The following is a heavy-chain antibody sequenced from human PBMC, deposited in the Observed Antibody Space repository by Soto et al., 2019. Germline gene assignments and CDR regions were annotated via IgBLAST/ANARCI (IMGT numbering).Heavy chain of an antibody. V-gene: IGHV1-18*04. J-gene: IGHJ5*02. CDR3: QIADGYNWNYPRFDT. CDR2: ISAYNGNT. CDR1: GYTFTSYG. Sequence: GASVKVSCKASGYTFTSYGISWVRQAPGQGLEWMGWISAYNGNTNYAQKLQGRVTMTTDTSTSTAYMELRSLRSDDTAVYYCQIADGYNWNYPRFDTWGQGTLVTVSS. D-gene: IGHD1-7*01.